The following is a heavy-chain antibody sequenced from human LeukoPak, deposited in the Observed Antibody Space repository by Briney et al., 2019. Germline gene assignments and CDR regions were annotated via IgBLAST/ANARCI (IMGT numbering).Heavy chain of an antibody. CDR3: AEYIRRSGTYNFDF. CDR1: GGSISPYY. V-gene: IGHV4-59*01. CDR2: VYYSGST. J-gene: IGHJ4*02. D-gene: IGHD5-24*01. Sequence: SGTLSLTFTVSGGSISPYYWSWIRQPPGKGLEWIGYVYYSGSTNYNPSLKSRVTMSVDASKNQFSLKLGSVTAADTAVYYCAEYIRRSGTYNFDFWGQGTLVTVSS.